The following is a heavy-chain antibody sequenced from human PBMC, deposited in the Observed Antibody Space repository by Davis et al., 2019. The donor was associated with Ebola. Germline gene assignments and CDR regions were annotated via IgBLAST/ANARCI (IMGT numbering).Heavy chain of an antibody. CDR2: ISYDGSDK. Sequence: PGGSLRLSCAASGFTFRHYSMNWVRQAPGKGLEWVAVISYDGSDKYYADSVKGRFTISRDNSKNTLSLQMNSLRADDTAVYYCARRGPNWGFHDYWGQGTLVTVSS. CDR3: ARRGPNWGFHDY. D-gene: IGHD7-27*01. V-gene: IGHV3-30*03. J-gene: IGHJ4*02. CDR1: GFTFRHYS.